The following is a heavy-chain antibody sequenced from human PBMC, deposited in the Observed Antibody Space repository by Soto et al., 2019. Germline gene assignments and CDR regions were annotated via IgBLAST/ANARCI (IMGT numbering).Heavy chain of an antibody. CDR1: GFTFSSNA. Sequence: EVHLLESGGGLVQPGGSLRLSCAASGFTFSSNAMSWVRQAPGKGLEWVSAISGRGGNIYYADSVRGRFTISRDNSKSTLYLQMNSLGAEDAALYYCAKAYDFWTCDYWGQGTLVTVSS. CDR3: AKAYDFWTCDY. D-gene: IGHD3-3*01. J-gene: IGHJ4*02. CDR2: ISGRGGNI. V-gene: IGHV3-23*01.